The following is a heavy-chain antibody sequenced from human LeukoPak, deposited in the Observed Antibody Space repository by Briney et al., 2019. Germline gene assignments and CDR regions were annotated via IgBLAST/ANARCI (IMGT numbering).Heavy chain of an antibody. J-gene: IGHJ6*03. CDR3: ARQHDSYYYYYIDV. V-gene: IGHV4-61*02. CDR2: IYTSGST. Sequence: SETLSLTCTVSGGSISSGSYYWSWIRQPAGKGLEWIGRIYTSGSTNYNTSLRSRVSMSVDTSKNQFSLTLSFVTAADTAVYYCARQHDSYYYYYIDVWGSGTTVTVSS. CDR1: GGSISSGSYY.